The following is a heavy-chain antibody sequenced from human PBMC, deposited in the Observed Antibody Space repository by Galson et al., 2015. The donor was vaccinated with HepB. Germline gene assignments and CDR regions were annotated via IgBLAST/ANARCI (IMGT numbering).Heavy chain of an antibody. CDR2: INPSGGST. Sequence: SVKVSCKASGYTFTSYYMHWARQAPGQGLEWMGIINPSGGSTSYAQKFQGRVTMTRDTSTSTVYMELSSLRSEDTAVYYCARDGGILAFDIWGQGTMVTVSS. D-gene: IGHD3-3*01. CDR1: GYTFTSYY. CDR3: ARDGGILAFDI. V-gene: IGHV1-46*01. J-gene: IGHJ3*02.